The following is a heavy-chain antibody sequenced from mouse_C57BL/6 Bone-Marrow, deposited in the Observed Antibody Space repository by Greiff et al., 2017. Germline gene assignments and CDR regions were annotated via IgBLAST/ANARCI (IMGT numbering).Heavy chain of an antibody. CDR2: IDPSDSYT. V-gene: IGHV1-59*01. CDR3: APWYFDV. Sequence: QVQLQQPGAELVRPGPSVKLSCKASGYTFTSYWMHWVKQRPGQGLEWIGVIDPSDSYTNYNQKFKGKATLTVDTSSSTAYMQLSSLTSEDSAVYYCAPWYFDVWGTGTTVTVSS. CDR1: GYTFTSYW. J-gene: IGHJ1*03.